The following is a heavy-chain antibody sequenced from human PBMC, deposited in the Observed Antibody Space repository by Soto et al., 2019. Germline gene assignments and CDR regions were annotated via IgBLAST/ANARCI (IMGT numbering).Heavy chain of an antibody. CDR2: IFHSGST. D-gene: IGHD2-15*01. Sequence: QVQLQESGPGLVKPSQTLSLTCTVSGDSISNGGFYYSWIRQHPGQGLEWVGYIFHSGSTLSNPSLRSRVTLSAHTSKNQLFLKLTSVTAADTAVYYCARGGIAGHWFDPWGQGTLVTVSA. CDR1: GDSISNGGFY. CDR3: ARGGIAGHWFDP. J-gene: IGHJ5*02. V-gene: IGHV4-31*03.